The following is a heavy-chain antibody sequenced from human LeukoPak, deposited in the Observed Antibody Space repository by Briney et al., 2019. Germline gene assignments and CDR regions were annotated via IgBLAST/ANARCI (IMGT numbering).Heavy chain of an antibody. V-gene: IGHV4-39*02. D-gene: IGHD5-18*01. Sequence: KPSETLSLTCTVSGVSISSSNSYWGWIRQPPGKGLEWIGSIYYSGNTYYNASLKSQVSISIDTSKNQFSLRLTSVTAADTAVYYCARDGGYSYGYNFDYWGQGTLVTVSS. CDR3: ARDGGYSYGYNFDY. CDR1: GVSISSSNSY. CDR2: IYYSGNT. J-gene: IGHJ4*02.